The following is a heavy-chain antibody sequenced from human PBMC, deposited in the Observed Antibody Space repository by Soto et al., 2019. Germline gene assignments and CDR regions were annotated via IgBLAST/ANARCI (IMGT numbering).Heavy chain of an antibody. D-gene: IGHD3-10*02. Sequence: QVQLVESGGGVVQPGRSLRLSCAASGFTFSSYGMHWVRQAPGKGLEWVAVIWYDGSNKYYADSVKGRFTISRDNSKNTLYLQMNSLRAEDTAVYYCAREQGVRFYYYYGMDVWGQGTTVTVSS. V-gene: IGHV3-33*01. CDR1: GFTFSSYG. J-gene: IGHJ6*02. CDR2: IWYDGSNK. CDR3: AREQGVRFYYYYGMDV.